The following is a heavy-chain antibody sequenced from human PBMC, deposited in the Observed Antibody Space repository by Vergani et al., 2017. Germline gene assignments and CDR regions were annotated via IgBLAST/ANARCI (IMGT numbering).Heavy chain of an antibody. CDR1: GSSLTTSGEG. CDR2: IYWNDDK. CDR3: VHSPSVVRGHSNGRYYYYYVGFDV. Sequence: QITLKESGPALVKPTQTLTLTCTFSGSSLTTSGEGVGWIRQPPGKALEWLAVIYWNDDKRYSPSLKRRLTITKDNSKNQVVLTVTNMDPVDTATYYCVHSPSVVRGHSNGRYYYYYVGFDVWGQGTAVTVSS. J-gene: IGHJ6*02. D-gene: IGHD3-10*01. V-gene: IGHV2-5*01.